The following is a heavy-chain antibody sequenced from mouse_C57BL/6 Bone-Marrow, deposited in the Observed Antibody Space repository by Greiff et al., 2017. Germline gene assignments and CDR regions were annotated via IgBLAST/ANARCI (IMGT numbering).Heavy chain of an antibody. Sequence: VQLKQSGAELVRPGASVQLSCTASGYNIKDDYMHWVKQRPEQGLEWIGWIDPENGDTESDSTCKGKATITADTSSNTAYLQLSSLTSEDTAVYYCTTCEDGYYGVAYWGQGTLVPVSA. CDR1: GYNIKDDY. CDR2: IDPENGDT. D-gene: IGHD2-3*01. CDR3: TTCEDGYYGVAY. V-gene: IGHV14-4*01. J-gene: IGHJ3*01.